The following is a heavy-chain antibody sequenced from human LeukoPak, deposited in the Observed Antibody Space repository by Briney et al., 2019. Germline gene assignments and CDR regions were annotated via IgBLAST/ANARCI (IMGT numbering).Heavy chain of an antibody. D-gene: IGHD2-15*01. CDR3: VRDRRCSAADCTPGDDFYY. CDR2: ISGDGSTT. Sequence: GGSLRLSCAASGFTFSNSWMHWVRQAPGKGLVWVSRISGDGSTTNYADSVKGRFTISRDNDRKTVLLQMNSLRVEDTAEYYCVRDRRCSAADCTPGDDFYYWGQGTLVTVSS. V-gene: IGHV3-74*01. J-gene: IGHJ4*02. CDR1: GFTFSNSW.